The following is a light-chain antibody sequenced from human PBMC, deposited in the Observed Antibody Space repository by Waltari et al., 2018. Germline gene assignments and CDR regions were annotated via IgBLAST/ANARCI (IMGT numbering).Light chain of an antibody. J-gene: IGLJ3*02. CDR2: GNT. V-gene: IGLV1-40*01. Sequence: QSVLTQPPSVSGAPGQRVTIPCTGSSSNIGGGYDVHWYQHLPGTAPKLLIYGNTNRPSGVPDQFSGSKSGTSASLVITGLQAEDEANYYCQSYDTRLGAWVFGGGTKLTVL. CDR3: QSYDTRLGAWV. CDR1: SSNIGGGYD.